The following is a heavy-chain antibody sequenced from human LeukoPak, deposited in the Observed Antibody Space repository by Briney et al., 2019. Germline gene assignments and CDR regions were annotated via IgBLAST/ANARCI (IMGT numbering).Heavy chain of an antibody. J-gene: IGHJ6*04. CDR1: GYTFTGYY. CDR2: INPNSGGT. D-gene: IGHD2-15*01. Sequence: ASVKVSCKASGYTFTGYYMHWVRQAPGQGLEWMGWINPNSGGTNYAQKFQGRVTMTRDTSISTAYMELSRLRSDDTAVYYCARSLLVVAAGTMGYWGKGTTVTISS. CDR3: ARSLLVVAAGTMGY. V-gene: IGHV1-2*02.